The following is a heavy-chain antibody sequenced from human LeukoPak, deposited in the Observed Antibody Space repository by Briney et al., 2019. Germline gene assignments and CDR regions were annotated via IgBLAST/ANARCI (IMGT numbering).Heavy chain of an antibody. Sequence: KPSETLSLTCTVSGGSISSGSYYWSWIRQPAGKGLEWIGRIYTSGSTNYNPSRKSRVTISVDTSKNQFSLKLSSVTAAATAVYYCARVSNDSGDAFDIWGQGTMVTVSS. CDR2: IYTSGST. CDR3: ARVSNDSGDAFDI. V-gene: IGHV4-61*02. CDR1: GGSISSGSYY. D-gene: IGHD4-17*01. J-gene: IGHJ3*02.